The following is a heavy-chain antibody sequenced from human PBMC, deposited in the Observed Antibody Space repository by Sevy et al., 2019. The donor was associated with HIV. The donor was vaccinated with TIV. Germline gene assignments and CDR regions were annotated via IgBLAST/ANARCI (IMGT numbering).Heavy chain of an antibody. Sequence: SETLSLTCTVSGGSISSYYWSWIRQPPGKGLEWIGYIYYSGSTNYNPSLKSRVTISVDTSKNQFSLKLSSVTAADTAVYYCARVTDLWSGYYPYYFDYWGQGTLVTVSS. J-gene: IGHJ4*02. V-gene: IGHV4-59*01. CDR1: GGSISSYY. CDR3: ARVTDLWSGYYPYYFDY. D-gene: IGHD3-3*01. CDR2: IYYSGST.